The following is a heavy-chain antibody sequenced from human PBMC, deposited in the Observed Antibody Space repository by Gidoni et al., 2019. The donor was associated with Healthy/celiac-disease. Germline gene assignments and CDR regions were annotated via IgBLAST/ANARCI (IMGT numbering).Heavy chain of an antibody. CDR2: IYYSGST. J-gene: IGHJ4*02. CDR1: GGAISSSSYY. D-gene: IGHD2-15*01. CDR3: ARHPVQYCSGGSCYTGAPNY. V-gene: IGHV4-39*01. Sequence: QLQLQESGPGLVKPSETLSLTCTVSGGAISSSSYYWGWIRQPPGKGLEWIGRIYYSGSTYYNPSLKSRVTISVDTSKNQFSLKLSSVTAADTAVYYCARHPVQYCSGGSCYTGAPNYWGQGTLVTVSS.